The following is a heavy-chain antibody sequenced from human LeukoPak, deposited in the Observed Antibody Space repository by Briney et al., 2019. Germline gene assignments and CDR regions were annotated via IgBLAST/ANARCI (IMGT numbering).Heavy chain of an antibody. CDR2: ISSSSSYT. Sequence: GGSLRLSCAASGFTFSDYYMSWIRQAPGKGLEWVSYISSSSSYTNYADSVEGRFTISRDNAKNSLYLQMNSLRAEDTAVYYCARAPRYSYGGNWFDPWGQGTLVTVSS. CDR3: ARAPRYSYGGNWFDP. D-gene: IGHD5-18*01. V-gene: IGHV3-11*06. J-gene: IGHJ5*02. CDR1: GFTFSDYY.